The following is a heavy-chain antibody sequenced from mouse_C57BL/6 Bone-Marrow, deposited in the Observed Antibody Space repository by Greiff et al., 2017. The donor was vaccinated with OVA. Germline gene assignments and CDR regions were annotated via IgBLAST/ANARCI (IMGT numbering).Heavy chain of an antibody. J-gene: IGHJ1*03. V-gene: IGHV7-1*01. CDR1: GFTFSDFY. CDR3: ASYADPYCPSWYFDV. CDR2: SRNKANDYTT. Sequence: EVNVVESGGGLVQSGRSLRLSCATSGFTFSDFYMEWVRQAPGKGLEWIAASRNKANDYTTEYSSSVKGQFIVSRDTSQSILYLQMNALRAEDTAIYYCASYADPYCPSWYFDVWGTGTTVTVSS. D-gene: IGHD2-10*02.